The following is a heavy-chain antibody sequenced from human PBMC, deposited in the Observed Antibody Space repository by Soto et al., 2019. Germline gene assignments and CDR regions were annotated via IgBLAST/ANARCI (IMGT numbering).Heavy chain of an antibody. CDR3: AREGLTFGPGAVGSAFDI. CDR1: GYTFTSYA. V-gene: IGHV1-3*01. Sequence: ASVKVSCKASGYTFTSYAMHWVRQAPGQRLEWMGWINAGNGNTKYSQKFQGRVTITRDTSASTAYMELSSLRSEDTAIYYCAREGLTFGPGAVGSAFDIWGQGTLVTVSS. CDR2: INAGNGNT. D-gene: IGHD2-2*01. J-gene: IGHJ3*02.